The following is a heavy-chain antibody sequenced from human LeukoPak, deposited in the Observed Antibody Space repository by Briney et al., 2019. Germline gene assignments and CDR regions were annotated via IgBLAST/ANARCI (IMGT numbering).Heavy chain of an antibody. J-gene: IGHJ4*02. CDR2: ISNRGITT. CDR1: GFTFSNYA. CDR3: ARLGKYSSGWYDFEY. V-gene: IGHV3-21*01. D-gene: IGHD6-19*01. Sequence: GGSLRLSCAASGFTFSNYAVAWVRQAPGKGLEWVSLISNRGITTYYADSVKGRFTISRDNAKNSLYLQMNSLRAEDTAVYYCARLGKYSSGWYDFEYWGQGALVTVSS.